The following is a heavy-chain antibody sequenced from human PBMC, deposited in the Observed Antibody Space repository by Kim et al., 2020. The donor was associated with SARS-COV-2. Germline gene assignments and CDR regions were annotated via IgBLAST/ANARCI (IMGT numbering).Heavy chain of an antibody. CDR2: IHYTGTT. CDR1: GGSISGFY. CDR3: ARLHDSGLADR. Sequence: SETLSLTYTVSGGSISGFYWTWSRQAPGEGLEWVGYIHYTGTTRYNPSLESRLTMSIDTSKNQFSLRLSNVAAADTAVYYCARLHDSGLADRWGQGTLVTVSS. D-gene: IGHD6-19*01. V-gene: IGHV4-59*01. J-gene: IGHJ5*02.